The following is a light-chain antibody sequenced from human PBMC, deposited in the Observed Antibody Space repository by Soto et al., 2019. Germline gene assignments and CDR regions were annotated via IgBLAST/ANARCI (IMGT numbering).Light chain of an antibody. CDR2: GAF. J-gene: IGKJ1*01. CDR3: QQYNDWPLT. V-gene: IGKV3-15*01. CDR1: QSINSN. Sequence: EIGMTQSPVTLSVSPGEIATLSCGASQSINSNLAWYQQKPGQAPSLLIYGAFTRATGIPARFSGTGSGTEFTLTISSLQSEDLALYYCQQYNDWPLTFGQGTKVDIK.